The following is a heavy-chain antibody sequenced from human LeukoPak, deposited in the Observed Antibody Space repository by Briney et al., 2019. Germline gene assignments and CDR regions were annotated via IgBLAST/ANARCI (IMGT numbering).Heavy chain of an antibody. V-gene: IGHV3-7*01. CDR3: AREDTAMVLKNYYYYYGMDV. D-gene: IGHD5-18*01. CDR2: IKQDGSEK. Sequence: GGSLRLSCAASGFTFSSYWMSWVRQAPGKGLEWVANIKQDGSEKYYMDSVKGRFTISRDNAKNSLYLQMNSLRAEDTAVYYCAREDTAMVLKNYYYYYGMDVWGQGTTVTVSS. CDR1: GFTFSSYW. J-gene: IGHJ6*02.